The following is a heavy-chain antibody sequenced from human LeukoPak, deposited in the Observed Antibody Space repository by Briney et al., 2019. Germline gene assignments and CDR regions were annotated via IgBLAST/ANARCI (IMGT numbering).Heavy chain of an antibody. J-gene: IGHJ4*02. CDR1: GGSISSGDYY. D-gene: IGHD6-13*01. CDR3: ARALGPRSSWYLDY. V-gene: IGHV4-30-4*01. CDR2: IYYSGST. Sequence: KPSETLSLTCTVSGGSISSGDYYWSWIRQPPGKGLEWIGYIYYSGSTYYNPSLKSRVTISVDTSKNQFSLKLSSVTAADTAVYYCARALGPRSSWYLDYWGQGTLVTVSS.